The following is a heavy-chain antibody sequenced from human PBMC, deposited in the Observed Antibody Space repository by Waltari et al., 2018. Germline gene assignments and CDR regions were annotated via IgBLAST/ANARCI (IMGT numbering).Heavy chain of an antibody. V-gene: IGHV1-18*01. CDR2: ISAHKENT. Sequence: QVQLVQSGPEVKKPGASVKVSCKTSGYTFTKHGITWARQAPGQGLEWLGWISAHKENTDSDPKRQGGVTMTTDTSTNTALLNLRNLGSDDTAVYYCAGNYGAGWGPEDYWGQGTLVTVSS. D-gene: IGHD3-10*01. J-gene: IGHJ4*02. CDR3: AGNYGAGWGPEDY. CDR1: GYTFTKHG.